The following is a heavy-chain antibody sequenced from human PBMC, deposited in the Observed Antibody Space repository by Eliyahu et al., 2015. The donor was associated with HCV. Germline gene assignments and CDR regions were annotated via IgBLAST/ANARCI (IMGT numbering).Heavy chain of an antibody. J-gene: IGHJ4*02. CDR1: GGSFSGYY. CDR2: INHSGST. CDR3: ARDSAVAYFDY. D-gene: IGHD6-19*01. Sequence: QVQLQQWGAGLLKPSETLSLTCAVYGGSFSGYYWSWIRQPPGKGLEWIGEINHSGSTNYNPSLKSRVTISVDTSKNQFSLKLSSVTAADTAVYYCARDSAVAYFDYWGQGTLVTVSS. V-gene: IGHV4-34*01.